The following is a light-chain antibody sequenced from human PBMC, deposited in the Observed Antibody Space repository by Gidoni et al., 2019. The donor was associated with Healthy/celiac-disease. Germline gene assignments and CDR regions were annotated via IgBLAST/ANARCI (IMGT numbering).Light chain of an antibody. CDR1: QSVSSSY. CDR2: GAS. Sequence: EIVLTQSPGTLSLSPGERATLSCRASQSVSSSYLAWQQQKPGQAPRLLIYGASSRATGIPDRFSGSGSGTDFTLTISRLEPEDFAVYYCQQYGSKWTFGQXTKVEIK. V-gene: IGKV3-20*01. CDR3: QQYGSKWT. J-gene: IGKJ1*01.